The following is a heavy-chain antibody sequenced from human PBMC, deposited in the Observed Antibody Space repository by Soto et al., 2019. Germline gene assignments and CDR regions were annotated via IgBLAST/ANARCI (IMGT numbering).Heavy chain of an antibody. D-gene: IGHD6-13*01. CDR2: ISSSGSTI. CDR3: ARDLSWYGYTSQFDP. V-gene: IGHV3-11*01. CDR1: GFTFSDYY. Sequence: PGGSLRLSCAASGFTFSDYYMSWIRQAPGKGLEWVSYISSSGSTIYYADSVKGRFTISRGNAKNSLYLQMNSLRAEDTAVYYCARDLSWYGYTSQFDPWGQGTLVTVSS. J-gene: IGHJ5*02.